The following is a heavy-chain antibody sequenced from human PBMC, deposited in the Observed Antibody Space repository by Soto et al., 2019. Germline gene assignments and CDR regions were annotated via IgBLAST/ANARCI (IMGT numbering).Heavy chain of an antibody. CDR3: ARERRRYDYVWGSYLDRAFDI. V-gene: IGHV1-69*12. CDR2: IIPVFGTA. CDR1: GGTFSSYA. Sequence: QVQLVQSGAEVKKPGSSVKVSCKASGGTFSSYAISWVRQAPGQGREWMGGIIPVFGTANYAKKFQCRITITAGESTNTAIMELRSLRPEDTVVYYCARERRRYDYVWGSYLDRAFDIWGQGTMVTVSS. D-gene: IGHD3-16*02. J-gene: IGHJ3*02.